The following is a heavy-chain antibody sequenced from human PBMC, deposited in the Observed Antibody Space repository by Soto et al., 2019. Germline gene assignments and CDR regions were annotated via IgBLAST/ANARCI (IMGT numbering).Heavy chain of an antibody. Sequence: ASVKVSCKASGYTFTGYYMHWVRQAPGQGFEWMGWLNPNSGGANYAQKFQGRVTMTRDTSLSTAYMELRRLRSDDTAVYYCAREPWPSLPHGGRAAAVDYWGQASLVTVTS. D-gene: IGHD6-13*01. V-gene: IGHV1-2*02. J-gene: IGHJ4*02. CDR3: AREPWPSLPHGGRAAAVDY. CDR2: LNPNSGGA. CDR1: GYTFTGYY.